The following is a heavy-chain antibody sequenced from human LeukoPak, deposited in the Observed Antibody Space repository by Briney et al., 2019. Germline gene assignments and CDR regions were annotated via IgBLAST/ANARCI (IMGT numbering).Heavy chain of an antibody. D-gene: IGHD4-17*01. Sequence: ASVKVSCKASGYTFPNYGMSWVRQAPGQGLEWVGWISACNGDTNFAQTFQGRLSMPSDTSTHTPSMALSSLGSDDTAVYYCARGANLYADYSTFFDYWGQGTLVTVSS. J-gene: IGHJ4*02. CDR3: ARGANLYADYSTFFDY. V-gene: IGHV1-18*04. CDR1: GYTFPNYG. CDR2: ISACNGDT.